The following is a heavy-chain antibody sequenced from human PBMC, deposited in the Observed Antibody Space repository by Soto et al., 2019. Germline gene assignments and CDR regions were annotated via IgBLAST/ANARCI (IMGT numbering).Heavy chain of an antibody. J-gene: IGHJ4*02. Sequence: SETLSLTCIVSGGSLISYYWSWIRQAPGRGLEWLGHISYSGSTNYNPSLKSRLTMSVDTSKNQFSLKLSSVTAADTAVYYCARRYGSAIDYWGQGTLVTVS. CDR3: ARRYGSAIDY. CDR2: ISYSGST. CDR1: GGSLISYY. D-gene: IGHD1-26*01. V-gene: IGHV4-59*08.